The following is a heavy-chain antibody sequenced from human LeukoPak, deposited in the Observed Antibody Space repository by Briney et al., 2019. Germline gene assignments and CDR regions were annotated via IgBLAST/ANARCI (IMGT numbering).Heavy chain of an antibody. J-gene: IGHJ5*02. D-gene: IGHD1-26*01. CDR3: ARGGVGATTYVWFDP. Sequence: GASVKVSCKASGYTFIGYYIHWARQAPGQGLEWMGIINPSGGSTSYAQKFQGRVTMTRDMSTSTVYMELSSLRSEDTAVYYCARGGVGATTYVWFDPWGQGTLVTVSS. CDR2: INPSGGST. V-gene: IGHV1-46*01. CDR1: GYTFIGYY.